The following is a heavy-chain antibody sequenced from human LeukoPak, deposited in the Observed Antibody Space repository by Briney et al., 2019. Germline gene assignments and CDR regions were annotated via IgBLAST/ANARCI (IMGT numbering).Heavy chain of an antibody. CDR2: IYHSGST. CDR1: GYSISSGYY. CDR3: ARDGLASSSLFRWFDP. V-gene: IGHV4-38-2*02. Sequence: SETLSLTCAVSGYSISSGYYWGWIRQPPGKGLEWIGSIYHSGSTYYNPSLKSRVTISVDTSKNQFSLKLSSVTAADTAVYYCARDGLASSSLFRWFDPWGQATLVTVSS. D-gene: IGHD6-6*01. J-gene: IGHJ5*02.